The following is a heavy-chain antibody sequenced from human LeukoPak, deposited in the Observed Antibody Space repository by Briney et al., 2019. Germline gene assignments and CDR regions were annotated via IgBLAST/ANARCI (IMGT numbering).Heavy chain of an antibody. CDR3: ARGRFRILNWFDP. CDR1: GGSFSGYY. Sequence: PSETLSLTCAVHGGSFSGYYWSWIRQPPGKGLEWIGEINHSGSTNYNPSLKSRVTISVDTSKNQFSLKLSSVTAADTAVYYCARGRFRILNWFDPWGQGTLVTVSS. D-gene: IGHD2-15*01. V-gene: IGHV4-34*01. CDR2: INHSGST. J-gene: IGHJ5*02.